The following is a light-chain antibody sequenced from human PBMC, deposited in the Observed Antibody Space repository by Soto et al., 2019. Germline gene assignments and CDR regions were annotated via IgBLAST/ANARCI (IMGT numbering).Light chain of an antibody. Sequence: QSAPTQPASVSGSPGQSITISCTGTSSDVGGYNYVSWYQQHPGKAPKLMIYEVSNRPSGVSNRSSGSKSGNTASLTISRPQAEDETDYYCSSYTSGTFYVFGTGTKGTVL. V-gene: IGLV2-14*01. CDR2: EVS. J-gene: IGLJ1*01. CDR1: SSDVGGYNY. CDR3: SSYTSGTFYV.